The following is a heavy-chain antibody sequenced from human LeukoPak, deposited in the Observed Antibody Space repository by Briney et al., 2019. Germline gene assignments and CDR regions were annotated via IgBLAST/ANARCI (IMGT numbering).Heavy chain of an antibody. CDR1: GFTFSSYE. CDR2: IKSDGSS. V-gene: IGHV3-74*01. D-gene: IGHD3-10*01. J-gene: IGHJ5*02. CDR3: ARAVTYYYGSVTYDWFDP. Sequence: GGSLRLSCAASGFTFSSYEMNWVRQAPGKGLVWVSRIKSDGSSIYADSVKGRFTISRDNAKNTLYLQMNSLRAEGTAVYYCARAVTYYYGSVTYDWFDPWGQGTLVTVSS.